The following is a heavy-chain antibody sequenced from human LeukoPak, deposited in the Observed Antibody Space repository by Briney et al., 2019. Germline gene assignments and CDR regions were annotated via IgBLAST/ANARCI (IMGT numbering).Heavy chain of an antibody. CDR1: GFTFSNYG. J-gene: IGHJ6*02. Sequence: PGGSLRLSCAATGFTFSNYGMHWVRQAPGKGLEWVTFIRYDGSNKYYADSVKGRFTISRDNSKNTLYLQMNSLRAEDTAVYYCAKSIRDYYGSGRTRYYYYGMDVWGQGTTVTVSS. V-gene: IGHV3-30*02. D-gene: IGHD3-10*01. CDR3: AKSIRDYYGSGRTRYYYYGMDV. CDR2: IRYDGSNK.